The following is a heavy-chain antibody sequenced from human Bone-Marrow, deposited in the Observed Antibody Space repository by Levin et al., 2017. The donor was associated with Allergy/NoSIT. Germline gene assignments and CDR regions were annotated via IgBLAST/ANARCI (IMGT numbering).Heavy chain of an antibody. J-gene: IGHJ3*01. Sequence: SQTLSLTCAISGVSXXXKIAAXXXXXXXPSRGLEWLGRTYFRYNWYNDYALSVKSRISIDPDTSKNEFSLQLKSLTPDDAGVYFCAREAVEGSGFTEGNVWHAFDFWGQGTTVAVSS. CDR2: TYFRYNWYN. CDR3: AREAVEGSGFTEGNVWHAFDF. CDR1: GVSXXXKIAA. D-gene: IGHD6-19*01. V-gene: IGHV6-1*01.